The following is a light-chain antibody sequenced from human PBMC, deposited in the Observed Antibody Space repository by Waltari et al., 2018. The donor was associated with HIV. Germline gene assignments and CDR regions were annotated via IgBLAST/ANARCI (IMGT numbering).Light chain of an antibody. CDR3: QQTYIIPHT. Sequence: DVQLTQSPSSLAASVGDRVTITCRTSHTINTYLNWYQHRPGKAPKLLVYDASSLQDGVPSRFSGRESETDFTLTINSLQPEDFATYYCQQTYIIPHTFGQGTRVEIK. CDR1: HTINTY. J-gene: IGKJ2*01. V-gene: IGKV1-39*01. CDR2: DAS.